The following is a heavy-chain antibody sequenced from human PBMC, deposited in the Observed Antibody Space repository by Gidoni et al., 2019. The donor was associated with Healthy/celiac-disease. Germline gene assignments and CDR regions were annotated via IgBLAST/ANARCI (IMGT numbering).Heavy chain of an antibody. J-gene: IGHJ3*02. D-gene: IGHD6-19*01. CDR1: GFTFSSYS. V-gene: IGHV3-21*01. Sequence: EVQLVESGGGLVKPGGSLRLSCAASGFTFSSYSMDWVRQAPGKGLEWVSAISSSSSDRYYADSVKGRFTISRDNAKNALYLQMNSLRAEDTAVYYCARDPGSGWYESHAFDIWGQGTMVTVSS. CDR2: ISSSSSDR. CDR3: ARDPGSGWYESHAFDI.